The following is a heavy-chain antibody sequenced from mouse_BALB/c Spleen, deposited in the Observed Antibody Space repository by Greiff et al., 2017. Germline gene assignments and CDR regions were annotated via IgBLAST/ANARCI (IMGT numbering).Heavy chain of an antibody. CDR2: ISSGGSYT. CDR1: GFTFSSYA. J-gene: IGHJ4*01. D-gene: IGHD2-1*01. V-gene: IGHV5-9-4*01. CDR3: ARAYGNYGGNAMDY. Sequence: DVMLVESGGGLVKPGGSLKLSCAASGFTFSSYAMSWVRQSPEKRLEWVAEISSGGSYTYYPDTVTGRFTISRDNAKNTLYLEMSSLRSEDTAMYYCARAYGNYGGNAMDYWGQGTSVTVSS.